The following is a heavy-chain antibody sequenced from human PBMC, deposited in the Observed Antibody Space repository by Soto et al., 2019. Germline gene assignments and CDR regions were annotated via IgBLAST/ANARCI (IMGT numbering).Heavy chain of an antibody. CDR2: TIPMFGTP. V-gene: IGHV1-69*01. J-gene: IGHJ6*02. Sequence: QVQLVQSGAEMQQPGASVRVSCKASGGTFSKYAFSWVRQAPGQGLEWLGGTIPMFGTPNYAHKFQGTVAIAADESTATVYMELRSLRSEDTAVYLCARPIRDRNYYYGMAVWGQGTTATVSS. CDR3: ARPIRDRNYYYGMAV. D-gene: IGHD3-22*01. CDR1: GGTFSKYA.